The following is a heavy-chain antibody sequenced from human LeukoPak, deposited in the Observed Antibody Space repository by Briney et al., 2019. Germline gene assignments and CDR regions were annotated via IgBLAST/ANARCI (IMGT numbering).Heavy chain of an antibody. Sequence: GGSLRLSCAASGFPFSDYYMSLIRQAPGKGLEWVSYISSSSSYTNYADSVKGRFTISRDNAKNSLYLQMNSLRAEDTAVYYCARLGYCSSTSCYDPALDAFDIWGQGTMVTVSS. J-gene: IGHJ3*02. CDR1: GFPFSDYY. D-gene: IGHD2-2*01. CDR2: ISSSSSYT. CDR3: ARLGYCSSTSCYDPALDAFDI. V-gene: IGHV3-11*06.